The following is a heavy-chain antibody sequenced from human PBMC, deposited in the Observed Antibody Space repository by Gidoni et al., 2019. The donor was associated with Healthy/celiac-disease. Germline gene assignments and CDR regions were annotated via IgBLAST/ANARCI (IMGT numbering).Heavy chain of an antibody. CDR3: ARGVTFGGVIVRGDY. CDR1: GYTFTGYY. J-gene: IGHJ4*02. CDR2: INPNSGGT. V-gene: IGHV1-2*02. D-gene: IGHD3-16*02. Sequence: QVQLVQSGAEVKKPGAAVKVSCTASGYTFTGYYMHWVRQAPGQGLEWMGWINPNSGGTNYAQKFQGRVTMTRDTSISTAYMELSRLRSDDTAVYYCARGVTFGGVIVRGDYWGQGTLVTVSS.